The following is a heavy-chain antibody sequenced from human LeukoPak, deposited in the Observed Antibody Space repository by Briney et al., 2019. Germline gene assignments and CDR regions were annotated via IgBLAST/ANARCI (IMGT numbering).Heavy chain of an antibody. CDR3: ARGVSQFDY. Sequence: SETLSLTCTVSGGSISSYYWSWIRQPPGKGLEWIGYIYYNGSTNFNPSLKTRVTISVDTSKNQFSLKLSSVTAADTAVYYCARGVSQFDYWGQGTLVTVSS. CDR2: IYYNGST. CDR1: GGSISSYY. D-gene: IGHD2/OR15-2a*01. V-gene: IGHV4-59*01. J-gene: IGHJ4*02.